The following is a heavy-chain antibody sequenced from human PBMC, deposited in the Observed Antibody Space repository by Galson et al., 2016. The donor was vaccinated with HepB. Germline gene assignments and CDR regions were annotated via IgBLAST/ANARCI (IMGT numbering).Heavy chain of an antibody. J-gene: IGHJ4*02. CDR3: ATVANYKILTGYFYFDF. CDR2: IKSRTDSGTR. CDR1: GFTFSTAW. Sequence: SLRLSCAASGFTFSTAWMTWVRQAPGKGLEWVGRIKSRTDSGTRDYAAPVIGRFTVSRDDSKNTLYLQMNSLKSEDTAVYFCATVANYKILTGYFYFDFWGRGALVTVSS. D-gene: IGHD3-9*01. V-gene: IGHV3-15*01.